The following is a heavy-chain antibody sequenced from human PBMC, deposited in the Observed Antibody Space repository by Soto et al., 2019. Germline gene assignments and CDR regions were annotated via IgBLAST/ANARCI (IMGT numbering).Heavy chain of an antibody. D-gene: IGHD2-8*01. J-gene: IGHJ4*02. CDR1: GFTFSTYW. V-gene: IGHV3-7*05. CDR2: IKEDGSEN. CDR3: ARGLVYDRSPPGGY. Sequence: HPGGSLRLSCATSGFTFSTYWMNWVRQPPGKGLEWVANIKEDGSENYYVDSVKGRFTISRDNAKNSLYLQMNSLRTEDTAVYYCARGLVYDRSPPGGYWGQGTLVTVSS.